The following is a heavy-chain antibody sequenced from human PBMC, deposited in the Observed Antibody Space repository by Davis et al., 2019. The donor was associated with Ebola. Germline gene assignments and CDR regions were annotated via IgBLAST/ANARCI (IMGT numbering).Heavy chain of an antibody. CDR3: GRGSPLTNYYGLFDY. CDR1: GGPTSSYY. D-gene: IGHD1-26*01. J-gene: IGHJ4*02. Sequence: SETLSLTCTVPGGPTSSYYWSWIRQPPGKGLEWTRYIYYIGSTNYNPSLKSRVTISVDTSKNQFSLKLSSVTAVDTAVYYCGRGSPLTNYYGLFDYWGQGTLVTVSS. V-gene: IGHV4-59*01. CDR2: IYYIGST.